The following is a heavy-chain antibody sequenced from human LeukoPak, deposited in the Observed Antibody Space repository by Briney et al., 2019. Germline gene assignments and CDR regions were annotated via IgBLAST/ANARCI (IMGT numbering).Heavy chain of an antibody. Sequence: ASVKVSCKAPGYTFTGYYMHWVRQAPGQGLEWMGWINPNSGGTNCAQKFQGRVTMTRDTSISTAYMELSRLRSDDTAVYYCARGLLSDTAMAYFDYWGQGTLVTVSS. J-gene: IGHJ4*02. D-gene: IGHD5-18*01. V-gene: IGHV1-2*02. CDR2: INPNSGGT. CDR1: GYTFTGYY. CDR3: ARGLLSDTAMAYFDY.